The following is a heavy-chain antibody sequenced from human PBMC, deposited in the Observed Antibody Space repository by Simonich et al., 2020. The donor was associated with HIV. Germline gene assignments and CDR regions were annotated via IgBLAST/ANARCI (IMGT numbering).Heavy chain of an antibody. J-gene: IGHJ4*02. Sequence: QVQLQESGPGLVKPSETLSLTFTVSGDTISSYYWSWIRQPPGKGLEWIGHIYYTGITNYNPSLKSRFTISVDTSKNQFSLNLASVTAADTAVYYCARGLFLSSWAPFHYWGQGTLVTVSS. D-gene: IGHD6-13*01. V-gene: IGHV4-59*08. CDR3: ARGLFLSSWAPFHY. CDR1: GDTISSYY. CDR2: IYYTGIT.